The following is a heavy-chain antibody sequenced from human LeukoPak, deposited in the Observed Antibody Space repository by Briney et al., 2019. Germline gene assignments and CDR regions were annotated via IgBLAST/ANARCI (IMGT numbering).Heavy chain of an antibody. Sequence: ASVKVSCKASGYTFTGYYMHWVRQDPGQGLEWMGRINPNSGATNYAQKFQGRVTLTRDTSISTAYMELSRLRSDDTAVYYCARETTVTASGSGYWGQGTLVTVSS. J-gene: IGHJ4*02. CDR1: GYTFTGYY. D-gene: IGHD4-17*01. CDR2: INPNSGAT. CDR3: ARETTVTASGSGY. V-gene: IGHV1-2*06.